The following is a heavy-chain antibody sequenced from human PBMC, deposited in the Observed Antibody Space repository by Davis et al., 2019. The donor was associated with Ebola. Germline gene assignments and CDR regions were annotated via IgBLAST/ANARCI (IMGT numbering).Heavy chain of an antibody. V-gene: IGHV5-51*01. J-gene: IGHJ6*03. Sequence: PGGSLRLSCETSGYTFAQYWIGWVRQKPGKGLEWIGIIYAGDSDTKYNPSFQGQVTISVDKSISTTFLQWNTLSVADSAICYCARLNGISDAGYYDDIDVWGKGTTVTVS. CDR2: IYAGDSDT. D-gene: IGHD2-21*01. CDR3: ARLNGISDAGYYDDIDV. CDR1: GYTFAQYW.